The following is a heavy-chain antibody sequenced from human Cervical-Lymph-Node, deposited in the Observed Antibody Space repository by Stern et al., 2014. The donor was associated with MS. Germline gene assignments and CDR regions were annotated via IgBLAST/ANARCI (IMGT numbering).Heavy chain of an antibody. CDR2: ISYSGNT. CDR3: ARVTEFLRFFYPDY. J-gene: IGHJ4*02. Sequence: VQLQESGPGLVKPSQTLSLTCTVSGGSVRSGSRYWSWIRQHPGKGLEWIGYISYSGNTYYSPSLQSRLTISMDTSKNQFSLKLRSVTAADTAIYYCARVTEFLRFFYPDYWGQGTLVTVSS. CDR1: GGSVRSGSRY. V-gene: IGHV4-31*03. D-gene: IGHD3-3*01.